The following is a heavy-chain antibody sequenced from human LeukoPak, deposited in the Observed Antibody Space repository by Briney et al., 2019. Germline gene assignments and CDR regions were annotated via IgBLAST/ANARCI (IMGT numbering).Heavy chain of an antibody. J-gene: IGHJ6*03. D-gene: IGHD2-15*01. CDR2: INDGGST. V-gene: IGHV4-34*01. CDR1: GGSFSGYY. CDR3: ARVRCSGGSCPYYYYYYYMDV. Sequence: PSETLSLTCAVYGGSFSGYYWSWIRQSPGKGLEWIGEINDGGSTDYNPSLQSRVTISIDTSKNQFSLKLRFVTAADTAVYYCARVRCSGGSCPYYYYYYYMDVWGKGTTVTVSS.